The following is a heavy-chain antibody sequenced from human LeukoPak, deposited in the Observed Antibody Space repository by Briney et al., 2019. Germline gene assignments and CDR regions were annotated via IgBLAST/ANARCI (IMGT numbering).Heavy chain of an antibody. V-gene: IGHV3-48*01. Sequence: PGGSLRLSCAASGFTFSSYSMNWVRQAPGKGLEWVSYISSSSSTIYYADSVKGRFTISRDNAKNSLYLQMNSLRAEDTAVYYCARDFDGSYPSPGFDYWGQGTLVTVSS. CDR3: ARDFDGSYPSPGFDY. D-gene: IGHD1-26*01. CDR1: GFTFSSYS. CDR2: ISSSSSTI. J-gene: IGHJ4*02.